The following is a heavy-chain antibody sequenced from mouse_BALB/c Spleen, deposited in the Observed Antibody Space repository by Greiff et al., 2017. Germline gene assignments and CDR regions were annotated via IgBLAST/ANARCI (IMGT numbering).Heavy chain of an antibody. CDR3: ARIYYYGSSEDY. V-gene: IGHV7-3*02. Sequence: EVNLVESGGGLVQPGGSLRLSCATSGFTFTDYYMSWVRQPPGKALEWLGFIRNKANGYTTEYSASVKGRFTISRDNSQSILYLQMNTLRAEDSATYYCARIYYYGSSEDYWGQGTTLTVSS. CDR2: IRNKANGYTT. D-gene: IGHD1-1*01. J-gene: IGHJ2*01. CDR1: GFTFTDYY.